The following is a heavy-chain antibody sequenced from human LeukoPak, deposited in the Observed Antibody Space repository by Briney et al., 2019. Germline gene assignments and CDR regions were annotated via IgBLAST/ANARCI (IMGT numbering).Heavy chain of an antibody. CDR1: GYSFTGYG. J-gene: IGHJ3*02. D-gene: IGHD3-22*01. CDR3: ARDRSSGYYRDAFDI. Sequence: ASVKVSCKASGYSFTGYGISWVRQAPGQGLEWMGWISAYNGNTNYAQKLQGRVTMTTDTSTSTAYMELRSLRSDDTAVYYCARDRSSGYYRDAFDIWGQGTMVTVSS. CDR2: ISAYNGNT. V-gene: IGHV1-18*01.